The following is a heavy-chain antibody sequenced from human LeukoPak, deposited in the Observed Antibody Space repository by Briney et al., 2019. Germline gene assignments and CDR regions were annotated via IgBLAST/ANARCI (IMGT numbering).Heavy chain of an antibody. CDR1: GGSISSSSYY. Sequence: SETLSLTCTVSGGSISSSSYYWGWIRQPPGKGLEWIGSIYYSGSTYYNPSLKSRVTISVDTSKSQLSLKLSSVIASDTAVYYCARGSGARDNSGYRFDYWGQGTLVTVSS. V-gene: IGHV4-39*07. D-gene: IGHD3-22*01. J-gene: IGHJ4*02. CDR3: ARGSGARDNSGYRFDY. CDR2: IYYSGST.